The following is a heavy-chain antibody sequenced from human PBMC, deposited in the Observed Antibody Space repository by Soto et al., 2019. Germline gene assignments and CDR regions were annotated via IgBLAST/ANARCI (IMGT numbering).Heavy chain of an antibody. CDR3: AKDRHYYDSSGIRSVGY. V-gene: IGHV3-23*01. D-gene: IGHD3-22*01. CDR1: GFTFSSYA. CDR2: ISGSGGST. Sequence: LRLSCAASGFTFSSYAMSWVRQAPGKGLEWVSAISGSGGSTYYADSVKGRFTISRDNSKNTLYLQMNSLRAEDTAGYYCAKDRHYYDSSGIRSVGYWGQGTLVTVSS. J-gene: IGHJ4*02.